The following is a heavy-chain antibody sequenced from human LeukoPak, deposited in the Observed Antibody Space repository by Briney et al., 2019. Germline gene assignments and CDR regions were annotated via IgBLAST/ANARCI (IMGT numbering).Heavy chain of an antibody. V-gene: IGHV3-30*02. Sequence: GGSLRLSSAASGFTFGSSAMHWVRQAPGKGVECVAFIQFDGSYKHYSDSVKGRFTISRDNSKDTLYLEMNSLRAEDTAVYYCATHCSGTACHRDYWGQGTLVTVSS. CDR3: ATHCSGTACHRDY. D-gene: IGHD2-2*01. J-gene: IGHJ4*02. CDR2: IQFDGSYK. CDR1: GFTFGSSA.